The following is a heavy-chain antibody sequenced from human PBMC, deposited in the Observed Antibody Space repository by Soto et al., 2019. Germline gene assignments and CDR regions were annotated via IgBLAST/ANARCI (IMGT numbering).Heavy chain of an antibody. V-gene: IGHV1-69*13. Sequence: GASVKVSCKASGGTFSSYAISWVRQAPGQGLEWMGGIIPIFGTANYAQKFQGRVTITADESTSTAYMELSSLRSEDTAVYYCARAGYSSSWKSPLKYWGQGTLVTVSS. CDR2: IIPIFGTA. CDR3: ARAGYSSSWKSPLKY. CDR1: GGTFSSYA. J-gene: IGHJ4*02. D-gene: IGHD6-13*01.